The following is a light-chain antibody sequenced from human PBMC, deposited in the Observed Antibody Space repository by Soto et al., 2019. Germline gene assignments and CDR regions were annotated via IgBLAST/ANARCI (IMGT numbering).Light chain of an antibody. J-gene: IGKJ1*01. CDR1: QSVTSTY. CDR2: ATS. CDR3: QHYGRSPM. Sequence: EIVLAQSPGTLSLSPGERATLSCRASQSVTSTYLAWYQQRSGQAPRLLVYATSTRAVGVPDRFTGSGTGTDFPLTISRLEPEDFAVYYCQHYGRSPMFGPGTKVDIK. V-gene: IGKV3-20*01.